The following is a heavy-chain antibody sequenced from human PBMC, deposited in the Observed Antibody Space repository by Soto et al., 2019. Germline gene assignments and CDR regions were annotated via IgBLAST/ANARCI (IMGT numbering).Heavy chain of an antibody. CDR1: GDSNSSGDSY. D-gene: IGHD2-8*01. J-gene: IGHJ4*02. Sequence: SETLSLTCTVSGDSNSSGDSYWSWIRQPPGKGLEWIGYIYYSGSAYYNPSLKSRVTISVDTSKNQFSLKLTSVTAADTAVYYCARGKNIVPLWGPGTLVTVSS. CDR3: ARGKNIVPL. CDR2: IYYSGSA. V-gene: IGHV4-30-4*01.